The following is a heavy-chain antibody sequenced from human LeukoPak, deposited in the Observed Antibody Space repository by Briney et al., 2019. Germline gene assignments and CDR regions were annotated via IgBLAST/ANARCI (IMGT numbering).Heavy chain of an antibody. CDR3: ARGVDSGSPNWFDP. CDR1: GGSLGSTSYY. CDR2: IYYSGST. V-gene: IGHV4-39*01. J-gene: IGHJ5*02. D-gene: IGHD1-26*01. Sequence: SETLSLTCTVSGGSLGSTSYYWGWIRQPPRTGLEWVGSIYYSGSTYYNPSLKSRVTISVDTSKNQFSLELSSVTAADTAVYYRARGVDSGSPNWFDPWGQGTLVTVPS.